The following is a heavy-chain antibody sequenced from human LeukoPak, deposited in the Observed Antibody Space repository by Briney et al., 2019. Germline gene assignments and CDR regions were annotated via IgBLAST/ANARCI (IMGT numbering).Heavy chain of an antibody. V-gene: IGHV3-21*01. Sequence: PGGSLRLSCAASGFTFSSYSMNWVRQAPGKGLEWVSSISSSSSYIYYADSVKGRFTISRDNAKNSLYLQMNSLRAEDTAVYYCARDKDYYDSSGYYRHGAFDIWGQGTMVTVSS. CDR1: GFTFSSYS. CDR3: ARDKDYYDSSGYYRHGAFDI. D-gene: IGHD3-22*01. J-gene: IGHJ3*02. CDR2: ISSSSSYI.